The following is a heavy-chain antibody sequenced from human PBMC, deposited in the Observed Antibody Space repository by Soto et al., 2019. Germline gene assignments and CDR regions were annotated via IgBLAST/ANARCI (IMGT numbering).Heavy chain of an antibody. Sequence: SETLSLTCAVSGGSISSGGYSWSWIRQPPGRGLEWIGEINHSGSTNYNPSLKSRVTISVDTSKNQFSLKLTSVTAADTAVYYCARDQITGLFDYWGQGTLVTVSS. CDR3: ARDQITGLFDY. CDR2: INHSGST. V-gene: IGHV4-34*01. D-gene: IGHD2-8*02. CDR1: GGSISSGGYS. J-gene: IGHJ4*02.